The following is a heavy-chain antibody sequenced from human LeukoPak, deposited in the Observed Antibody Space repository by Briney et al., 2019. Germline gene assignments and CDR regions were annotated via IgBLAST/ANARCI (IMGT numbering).Heavy chain of an antibody. Sequence: SETLSLTCTVSGGSISSYYSSWIRQPPRKGLEWGGYIYTSGSTNYSPCLKRRVTIPGDTCKNHVSLKRSSVSAADTGVYYCGARNLWGNWFDPWGGGSLVSVSS. V-gene: IGHV4-4*09. J-gene: IGHJ5*02. CDR1: GGSISSYY. D-gene: IGHD7-27*01. CDR2: IYTSGST. CDR3: GARNLWGNWFDP.